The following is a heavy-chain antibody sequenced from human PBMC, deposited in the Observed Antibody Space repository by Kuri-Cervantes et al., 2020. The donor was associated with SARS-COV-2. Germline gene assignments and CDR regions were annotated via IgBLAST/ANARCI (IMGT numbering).Heavy chain of an antibody. V-gene: IGHV3-30*02. D-gene: IGHD3-3*01. CDR1: GFTFSYYG. CDR2: VRRDGSNY. CDR3: AKDLSPYDFWSGYPRGFDY. Sequence: GESLKISCAASGFTFSYYGMHWVRQAPGKGLEWVGFVRRDGSNYYYADSVKGRFTISRDNSKNTLYLQMNSLRAEDTAVYYCAKDLSPYDFWSGYPRGFDYWGQGTLVTVSS. J-gene: IGHJ4*02.